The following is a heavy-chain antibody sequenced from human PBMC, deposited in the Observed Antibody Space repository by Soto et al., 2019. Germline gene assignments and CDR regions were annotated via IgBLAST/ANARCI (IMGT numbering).Heavy chain of an antibody. J-gene: IGHJ6*02. CDR3: ARDRPGYSSGWPSAPAAPTPHYYYYYGMDV. Sequence: ASVKVSCKASGGTFSSYAISWVRQAPGQGLEWMGGIIPIFGTANYAQKFQGRVTITADESTSTAYMELSSLRSEDTAVYYCARDRPGYSSGWPSAPAAPTPHYYYYYGMDVWGQGTTVTVSS. CDR1: GGTFSSYA. CDR2: IIPIFGTA. V-gene: IGHV1-69*13. D-gene: IGHD6-19*01.